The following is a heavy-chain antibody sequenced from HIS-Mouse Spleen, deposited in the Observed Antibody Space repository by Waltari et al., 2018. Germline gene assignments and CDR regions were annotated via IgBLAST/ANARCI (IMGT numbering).Heavy chain of an antibody. V-gene: IGHV4-39*07. Sequence: QLQLQESGPGLVKPSETLSLTCTVSGGSISSSSYYWGWIRKPPGKGLEGIGSIYYSGSTSDNPALKSRVTISVDTSKNQFSLKLSSVTAADTAVYYCAREIPYSSSWYDWYFDLWGRGTLVTVSS. D-gene: IGHD6-13*01. CDR1: GGSISSSSYY. CDR2: IYYSGST. CDR3: AREIPYSSSWYDWYFDL. J-gene: IGHJ2*01.